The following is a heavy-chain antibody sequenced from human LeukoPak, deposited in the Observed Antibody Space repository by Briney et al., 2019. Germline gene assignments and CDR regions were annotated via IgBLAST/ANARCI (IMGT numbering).Heavy chain of an antibody. CDR1: GFTFSNYA. Sequence: GGSLRLSCAASGFTFSNYAMNWVRQAPGKGLEWVSGISGSGGSTYYTDSVKGRFTISRDNSKNTLFLQMNSLRAEDTAVYYCAKSEAIQLWLVSFDYWGQGTLVTVSS. CDR3: AKSEAIQLWLVSFDY. D-gene: IGHD5-18*01. V-gene: IGHV3-23*01. J-gene: IGHJ4*02. CDR2: ISGSGGST.